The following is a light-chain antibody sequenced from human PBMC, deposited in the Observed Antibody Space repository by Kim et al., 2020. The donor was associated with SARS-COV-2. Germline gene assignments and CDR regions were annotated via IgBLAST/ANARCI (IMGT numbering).Light chain of an antibody. CDR1: EDIRKS. Sequence: QMTQSPSSLSASVGDGITITCRAGEDIRKSVAWYQHKPGKAPTRLVFEASTLEGGVPPRFSASGSGTQFALIINNLQPDDSATYFCLQHHLYPLTFGARAKVDIK. CDR2: EAS. V-gene: IGKV1-17*02. J-gene: IGKJ4*02. CDR3: LQHHLYPLT.